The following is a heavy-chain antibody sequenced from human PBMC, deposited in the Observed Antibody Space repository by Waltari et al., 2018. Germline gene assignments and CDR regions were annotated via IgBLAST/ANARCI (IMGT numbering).Heavy chain of an antibody. D-gene: IGHD3-22*01. J-gene: IGHJ5*02. CDR3: ARDIDSSGYYYWFDP. Sequence: SGAEVKKPGSSVKVSCKASGGTFSSYAIIWVRQARGQGLEWLGRIIPILGTANYAQKFQGRVTITADESTSTAYMELSSLGSEDTAVYYCARDIDSSGYYYWFDPWGQGTLVTVSS. CDR2: IIPILGTA. V-gene: IGHV1-69*01. CDR1: GGTFSSYA.